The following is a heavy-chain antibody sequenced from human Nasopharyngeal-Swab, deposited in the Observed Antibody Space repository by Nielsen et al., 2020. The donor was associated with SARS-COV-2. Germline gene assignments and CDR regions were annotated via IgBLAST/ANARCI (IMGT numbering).Heavy chain of an antibody. J-gene: IGHJ6*02. V-gene: IGHV1-18*01. CDR1: GYTLSNYG. Sequence: ASVKVSCKASGYTLSNYGISWVRQTPGQGLEWMGWISVYNGDTNYAQKFQGRVTMTIDTSTSTAYMELRSLRFEDTAVYYCARDVRDRGMPYRNSKNGMDVWGQGTPVTVSS. CDR3: ARDVRDRGMPYRNSKNGMDV. CDR2: ISVYNGDT. D-gene: IGHD3-10*01.